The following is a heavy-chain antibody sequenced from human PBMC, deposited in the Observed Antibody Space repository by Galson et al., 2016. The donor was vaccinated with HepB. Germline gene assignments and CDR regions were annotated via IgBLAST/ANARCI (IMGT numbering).Heavy chain of an antibody. CDR2: IYASGIA. J-gene: IGHJ4*02. Sequence: TLSLTCSFSGGTISSYDLYWSWIRQPAGKGLEWIGRIYASGIAHYNPSLKSRVSMSIDTSKDQVSLKLTSVTAADTAVYYCAREFTHWGQGTLVTVSS. CDR3: AREFTH. CDR1: GGTISSYDLY. V-gene: IGHV4-61*02.